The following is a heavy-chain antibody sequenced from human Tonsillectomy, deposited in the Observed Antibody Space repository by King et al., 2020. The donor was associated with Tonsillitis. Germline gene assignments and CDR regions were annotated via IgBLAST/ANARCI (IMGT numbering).Heavy chain of an antibody. CDR1: GFTFSSYG. V-gene: IGHV3-30*18. Sequence: VQLVESGGGVVQPGRSLRLSCAASGFTFSSYGMHWVRQAPGKGLEWVAVIAYDGSNKYYADSVKGRFTISRDNSKNTLYLQMNSLRAEDTAVYYCAKDSGSGGSCYLDYCRMDVWGHGTPVTVSS. J-gene: IGHJ6*02. CDR3: AKDSGSGGSCYLDYCRMDV. D-gene: IGHD2-15*01. CDR2: IAYDGSNK.